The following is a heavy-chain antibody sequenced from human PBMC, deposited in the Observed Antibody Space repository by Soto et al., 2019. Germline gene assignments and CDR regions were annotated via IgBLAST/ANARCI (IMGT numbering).Heavy chain of an antibody. J-gene: IGHJ4*02. CDR2: INAGNGNT. CDR3: ARGNTALADY. V-gene: IGHV1-3*01. Sequence: SVKVPCKASGYTFTSYAMHWLRQSPGQRPEWMGWINAGNGNTKYSQKFQDRVTFTRDTSASTIYMEMSSLRSEDTAVYYCARGNTALADYWGQGTLVNVSS. CDR1: GYTFTSYA.